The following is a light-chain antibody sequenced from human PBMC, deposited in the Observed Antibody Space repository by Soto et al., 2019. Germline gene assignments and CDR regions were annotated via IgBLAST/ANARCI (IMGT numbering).Light chain of an antibody. V-gene: IGLV2-14*01. Sequence: QSALTQPASVSGSPGQSITISCTGTSSDVGGYNYVSWYQQHPGKAPKLMIYGVTNRPPGVSNRYYGSKSDNTASLTISGLQAEEEGDYYCSSYTSSSTLSVVFGGGTQLTVL. CDR3: SSYTSSSTLSVV. CDR1: SSDVGGYNY. CDR2: GVT. J-gene: IGLJ2*01.